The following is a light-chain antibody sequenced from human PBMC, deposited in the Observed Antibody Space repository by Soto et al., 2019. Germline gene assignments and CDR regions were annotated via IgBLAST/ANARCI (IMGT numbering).Light chain of an antibody. CDR3: QHYNSYSEA. Sequence: DIQMTQSPSTLSASVGDRGTISCRASQSVGAWLAWYQQKPGKAPKFLIYDASNLESGVPSRFSGSGSGTEFTLTISSLQPDDFATYYCQHYNSYSEAFGQGTKVDIK. J-gene: IGKJ1*01. V-gene: IGKV1-5*01. CDR1: QSVGAW. CDR2: DAS.